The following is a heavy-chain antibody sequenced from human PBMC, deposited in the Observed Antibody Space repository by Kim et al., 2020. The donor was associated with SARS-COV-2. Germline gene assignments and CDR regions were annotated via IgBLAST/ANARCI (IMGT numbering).Heavy chain of an antibody. D-gene: IGHD4-17*01. J-gene: IGHJ6*02. V-gene: IGHV1-46*01. Sequence: ASVKVSCKASGYTFTSYYMHWVRQAPGQGLEWMGIINPSGGSTSYAQKFKGRVTMTRDTSTSTVYMELSSLRSEDTAVYYCARDFTTVTTFDYYYGMDVWGQGTTVTVSS. CDR1: GYTFTSYY. CDR2: INPSGGST. CDR3: ARDFTTVTTFDYYYGMDV.